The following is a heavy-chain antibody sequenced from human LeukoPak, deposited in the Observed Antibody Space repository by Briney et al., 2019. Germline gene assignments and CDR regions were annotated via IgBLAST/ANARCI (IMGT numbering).Heavy chain of an antibody. J-gene: IGHJ4*02. CDR2: IYTGDRT. CDR3: ARDLVTDTLIPY. CDR1: GFTVSSNY. Sequence: GGSLRLSCAASGFTVSSNYMSWVRQAPGKGLEWVSVIYTGDRTYYADSVKGGFTISRDNSANTLYLQMNSLRAEDTAVYYCARDLVTDTLIPYWGQGTLSTVSS. D-gene: IGHD4-23*01. V-gene: IGHV3-66*01.